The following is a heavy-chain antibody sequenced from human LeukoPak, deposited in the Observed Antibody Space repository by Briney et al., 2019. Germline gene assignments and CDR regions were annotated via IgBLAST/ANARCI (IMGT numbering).Heavy chain of an antibody. CDR3: ARDQVGATTVWFDP. V-gene: IGHV4-59*01. D-gene: IGHD1-26*01. J-gene: IGHJ5*02. CDR1: GGSFSGYY. CDR2: IYYSGST. Sequence: PSETLSLTCAVYGGSFSGYYWSWIRQPPGKGLEWIGYIYYSGSTNYNPSLKSRVTISVDTSKNQFSLKLSSVTAADTAVYYCARDQVGATTVWFDPWGQGTLVTVSS.